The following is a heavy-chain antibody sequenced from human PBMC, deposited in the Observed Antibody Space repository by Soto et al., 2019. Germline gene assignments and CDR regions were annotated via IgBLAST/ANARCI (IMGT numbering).Heavy chain of an antibody. J-gene: IGHJ3*02. Sequence: QVRLQESGPGLVKPSQTLSLTCIVSGGSITTGTNYWSWVRQNPGQGLVWIGYIYYRGTTYYNPSLNSRHTISIETSENQFSLRLTSVTAADTAVYYWPRVFGVGRAFHICGQERLVTVSS. CDR2: IYYRGTT. V-gene: IGHV4-31*04. CDR3: PRVFGVGRAFHI. CDR1: GGSITTGTNY. D-gene: IGHD3-16*01.